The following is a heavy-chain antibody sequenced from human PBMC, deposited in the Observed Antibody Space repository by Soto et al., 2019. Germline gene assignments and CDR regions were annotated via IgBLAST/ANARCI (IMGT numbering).Heavy chain of an antibody. D-gene: IGHD6-13*01. Sequence: VGSLRLSCAASGFTFSSYAMSWVRQAPGKGLEWVSAISGSGGSTYYADSVKGRFTISRDNSKNTLYLQMNSLRAEDTAVYYCAKTGIAAAGNLVDYWGQGTLVTVSS. J-gene: IGHJ4*02. CDR2: ISGSGGST. CDR3: AKTGIAAAGNLVDY. CDR1: GFTFSSYA. V-gene: IGHV3-23*01.